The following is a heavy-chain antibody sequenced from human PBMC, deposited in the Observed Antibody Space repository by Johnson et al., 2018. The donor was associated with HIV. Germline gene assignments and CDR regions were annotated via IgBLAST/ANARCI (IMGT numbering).Heavy chain of an antibody. CDR3: AKEFPTRGPFDI. Sequence: VQLVESGGGLVQPGGSLRLSCAASGFTFSSYDMHWVRQATGKGLEWVSAIGTAGDTYYPGSVKGRFTIPRDNAKNSLYLQMNSLRAGDTAVYYCAKEFPTRGPFDIWGQGTMVTVSS. V-gene: IGHV3-13*01. D-gene: IGHD1-1*01. J-gene: IGHJ3*02. CDR2: IGTAGDT. CDR1: GFTFSSYD.